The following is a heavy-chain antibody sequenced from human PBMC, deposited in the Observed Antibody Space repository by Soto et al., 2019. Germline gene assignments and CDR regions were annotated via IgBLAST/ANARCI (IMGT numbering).Heavy chain of an antibody. CDR1: AYTFPDYV. V-gene: IGHV1-8*02. D-gene: IGHD2-8*01. CDR3: ARVMSNGHSDL. J-gene: IGHJ5*02. Sequence: ASVNVSCNAPAYTFPDYVINWVRQASGQGLEWMGWMNPKRGNTGYAQKFQDRVTMTRNTSIGTAYMDLRSLGSDDTAVYYCARVMSNGHSDLWGQGTQVTVSS. CDR2: MNPKRGNT.